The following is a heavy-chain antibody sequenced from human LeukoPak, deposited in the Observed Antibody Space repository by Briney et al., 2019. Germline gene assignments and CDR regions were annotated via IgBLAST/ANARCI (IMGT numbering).Heavy chain of an antibody. V-gene: IGHV3-20*04. J-gene: IGHJ4*02. Sequence: RGSLRLSCAASGFTFDDYGMSWVRQAPGKGLEWVSGINWNGGSTGYADSVKGRFTISRDNAKNSLYLQLNSLRAEDTALYYCARHIGATYSSGWYYFDYWGQGTLVTVSS. CDR2: INWNGGST. CDR1: GFTFDDYG. D-gene: IGHD6-19*01. CDR3: ARHIGATYSSGWYYFDY.